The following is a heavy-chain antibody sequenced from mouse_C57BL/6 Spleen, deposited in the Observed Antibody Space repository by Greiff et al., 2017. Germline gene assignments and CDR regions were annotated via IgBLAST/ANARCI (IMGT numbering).Heavy chain of an antibody. J-gene: IGHJ2*01. V-gene: IGHV1-82*01. CDR1: GYAFSSSW. CDR2: IYPGDGDT. CDR3: ARSYDYDVDY. D-gene: IGHD2-4*01. Sequence: VQLQQSGPELVKPGASVKISCKASGYAFSSSWMNWVKQRPGKGLEWIGRIYPGDGDTNYNGKFKGKATLTADKSSSTAYMQLSSLTSEDSAVYFCARSYDYDVDYWGLGTTLTVSS.